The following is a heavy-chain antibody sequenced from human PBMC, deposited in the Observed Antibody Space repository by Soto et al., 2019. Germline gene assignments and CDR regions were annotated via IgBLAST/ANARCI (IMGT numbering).Heavy chain of an antibody. V-gene: IGHV4-31*03. D-gene: IGHD5-12*01. CDR1: GGSISSGGYY. J-gene: IGHJ4*02. CDR3: ARTPTN. Sequence: QVQLQESGPGLVKPSQTLSLTCTVSGGSISSGGYYWSWIRQHPGKGLEWIGYLYYGGSTYYTPSRKSRVTTSVDTSKNQFSRELRSVTAADTAVYYCARTPTNWGQGTLVTVSS. CDR2: LYYGGST.